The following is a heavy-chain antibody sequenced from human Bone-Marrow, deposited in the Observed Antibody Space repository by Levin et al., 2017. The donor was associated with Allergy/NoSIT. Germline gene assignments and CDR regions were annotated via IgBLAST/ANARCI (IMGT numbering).Heavy chain of an antibody. V-gene: IGHV3-23*01. CDR3: AKDPNGDYVGAFDT. CDR2: IRGSGDIT. Sequence: SCAASGFTLSRYGMTWVRQAPGKGLEWVSSIRGSGDITYHADSVKGRFTISRDNSRNRLFLQMNSLRGEDTAIYYCAKDPNGDYVGAFDTWGQGTMVTVSS. J-gene: IGHJ3*02. D-gene: IGHD4-17*01. CDR1: GFTLSRYG.